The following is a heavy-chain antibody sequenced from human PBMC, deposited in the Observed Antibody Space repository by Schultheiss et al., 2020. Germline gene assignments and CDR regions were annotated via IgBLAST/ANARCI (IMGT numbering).Heavy chain of an antibody. D-gene: IGHD6-19*01. CDR2: IYYSGST. Sequence: SETLSLTCTVSGGSISSSSYYWGWIRQPPGKGLEWIGSIYYSGSTYYNPSLKSRVTISVDTSKNQFSPKLSSVTAADTAVYYCARRPEQWLVHEMDYWGQGTLVTGSS. CDR3: ARRPEQWLVHEMDY. CDR1: GGSISSSSYY. J-gene: IGHJ4*02. V-gene: IGHV4-39*07.